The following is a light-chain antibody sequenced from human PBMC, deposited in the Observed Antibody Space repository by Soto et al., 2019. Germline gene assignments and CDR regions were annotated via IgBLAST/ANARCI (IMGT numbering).Light chain of an antibody. J-gene: IGKJ2*03. V-gene: IGKV1-5*01. CDR2: DAS. CDR1: QSIVGW. Sequence: DIQMTHSPSTLSASVGDRVTISCRASQSIVGWLAWYQQKPGKAPRLLIFDASSVESGVTSRFSGSRSGTLFPLTIRRLQPDDFASDYFQHYHSFPYSFGQGTKLDIK. CDR3: QHYHSFPYS.